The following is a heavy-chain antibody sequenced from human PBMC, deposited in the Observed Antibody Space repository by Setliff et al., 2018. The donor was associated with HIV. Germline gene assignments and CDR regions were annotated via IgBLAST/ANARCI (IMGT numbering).Heavy chain of an antibody. J-gene: IGHJ3*02. D-gene: IGHD3-16*02. Sequence: AASVKVSCKTSGDAFNSNAISWVRQAPGQGLEWMGGILGIFGTTYYAQKFQGRVTITADESTSTVYMELSSLRSEDTAVYYCARVVITFGDIIVTPGAFDIWGPGAKVTVSS. CDR2: ILGIFGTT. V-gene: IGHV1-69*13. CDR3: ARVVITFGDIIVTPGAFDI. CDR1: GDAFNSNA.